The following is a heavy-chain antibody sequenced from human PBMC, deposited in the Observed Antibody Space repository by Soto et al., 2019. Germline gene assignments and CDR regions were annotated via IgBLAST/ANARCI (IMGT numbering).Heavy chain of an antibody. D-gene: IGHD3-10*01. J-gene: IGHJ4*02. V-gene: IGHV3-30*18. CDR1: GFSLSNHA. CDR3: AKILSHPGFGDY. Sequence: QVQLVESGGDVVQPGRSLRLSCAASGFSLSNHAMHWVRQAPGKGLEWVAVISSDGRNEYYADSVKGRFTISRDNSRNTLYLQMNSLRPEDTAVYYCAKILSHPGFGDYWGQGTLVTVSS. CDR2: ISSDGRNE.